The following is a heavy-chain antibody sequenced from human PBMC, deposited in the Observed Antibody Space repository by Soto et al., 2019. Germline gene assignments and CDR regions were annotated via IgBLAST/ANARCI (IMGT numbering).Heavy chain of an antibody. Sequence: GGSLRLSCAASGFTFSSYAMSWVRQAPGKGLEWVSAISGSGGSTYYADSVKGRFTISRDNSKNTLYLQMNSLRAEDTAVYYCAKDPMGIVVVPAAINYMDVWGKGTTVTVSS. CDR1: GFTFSSYA. V-gene: IGHV3-23*01. CDR2: ISGSGGST. D-gene: IGHD2-2*03. J-gene: IGHJ6*03. CDR3: AKDPMGIVVVPAAINYMDV.